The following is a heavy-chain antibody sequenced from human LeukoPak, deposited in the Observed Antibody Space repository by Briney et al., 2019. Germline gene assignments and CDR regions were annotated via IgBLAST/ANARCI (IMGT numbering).Heavy chain of an antibody. V-gene: IGHV4-34*01. CDR1: GGSFSGYY. Sequence: SETLSLTCAVYGGSFSGYYWSWIRQPPGKGLEWIGEINHSGSTNYNPSLKSRVTISVDTSKNQFSLKLSSVTAADTAVYYCARGLVDDYYYGMDVWGQGTTVTVSS. CDR3: ARGLVDDYYYGMDV. D-gene: IGHD2-15*01. CDR2: INHSGST. J-gene: IGHJ6*02.